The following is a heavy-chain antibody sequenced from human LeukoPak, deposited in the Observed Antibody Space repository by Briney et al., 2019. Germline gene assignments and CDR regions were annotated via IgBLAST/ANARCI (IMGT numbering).Heavy chain of an antibody. V-gene: IGHV1-46*01. J-gene: IGHJ5*02. D-gene: IGHD3-3*01. Sequence: GASVKVSCKASGYTFTSYYMHWVRQAPGQGLEWMGIINPSGGSTSYAQKFQGRVTMTRDMSTSTVYMELSSLRSEDTAVYYCARGLEYYDFWSGYYTSPQWFDPWGQGTLVTVSS. CDR1: GYTFTSYY. CDR2: INPSGGST. CDR3: ARGLEYYDFWSGYYTSPQWFDP.